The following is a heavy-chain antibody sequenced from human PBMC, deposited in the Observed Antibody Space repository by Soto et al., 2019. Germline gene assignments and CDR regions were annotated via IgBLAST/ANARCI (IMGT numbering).Heavy chain of an antibody. CDR3: ARDVHSDSSGYYYIGAFDI. V-gene: IGHV3-53*01. CDR1: GFTVSSNY. CDR2: IYSGGST. Sequence: EVQLVESGGGLIQPGGSLRLSCAASGFTVSSNYMSWVRQAPGKGLEWVSVIYSGGSTYYADSVKGRFTISRDNSKNTLYLQMNSLRAEDTGVYYCARDVHSDSSGYYYIGAFDIWGQGTMVTVSS. J-gene: IGHJ3*02. D-gene: IGHD3-22*01.